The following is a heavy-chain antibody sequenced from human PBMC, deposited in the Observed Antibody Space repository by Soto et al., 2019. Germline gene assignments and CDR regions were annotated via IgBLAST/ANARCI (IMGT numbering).Heavy chain of an antibody. V-gene: IGHV4-30-4*01. D-gene: IGHD1-20*01. CDR1: GGSISSGDYY. Sequence: SETLSLTCTVSGGSISSGDYYWSWIRQPPGKGLEWIGYIYYSGSTYYNPSLKSRVTISVDTSKNQFSLKLSSVTAADTAVYYCAREGGHNWNDGDTHFDYWGQGTLVTVSS. CDR3: AREGGHNWNDGDTHFDY. J-gene: IGHJ4*02. CDR2: IYYSGST.